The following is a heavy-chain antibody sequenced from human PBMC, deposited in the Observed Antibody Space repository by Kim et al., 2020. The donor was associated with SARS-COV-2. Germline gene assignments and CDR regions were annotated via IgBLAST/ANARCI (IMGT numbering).Heavy chain of an antibody. CDR3: ARGGMVVRGVIDY. J-gene: IGHJ4*02. Sequence: SETLSLTCAVYGGSFSGYYWSWIRQPPGKGLEWIGEINHSGSTNYNPSLKSRVTISVDTSKNQFSLKLSSVTAADTAVYYCARGGMVVRGVIDYWGQGALVTVSS. D-gene: IGHD3-10*01. CDR2: INHSGST. V-gene: IGHV4-34*01. CDR1: GGSFSGYY.